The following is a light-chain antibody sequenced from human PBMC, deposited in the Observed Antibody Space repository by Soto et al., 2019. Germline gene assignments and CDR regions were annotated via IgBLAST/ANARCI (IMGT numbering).Light chain of an antibody. Sequence: EIVMTQSPATLSVSPGGRATLSCRASQSISDTLAWYQQKPGQAPRLLIHGASTRAPGFPARFSGSGSGTDFTLTISRLEPEDFAVYFCQRYGSSPLITFGQGTRLEIK. CDR3: QRYGSSPLIT. CDR1: QSISDT. CDR2: GAS. J-gene: IGKJ5*01. V-gene: IGKV3-15*01.